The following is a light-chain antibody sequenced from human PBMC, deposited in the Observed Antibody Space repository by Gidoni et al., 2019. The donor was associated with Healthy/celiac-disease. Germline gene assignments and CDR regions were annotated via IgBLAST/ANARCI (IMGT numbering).Light chain of an antibody. CDR2: AAS. V-gene: IGKV1-39*01. Sequence: IQMTQSPSSLSASVGDRVTITCRASQSISSYLNWYQQKPGKDPKLLIYAASSLQSGVPSRFSGSGSGTDFTLTISSLQPEDFATYYCQQSYSTPFTFGPGTKVDIK. J-gene: IGKJ3*01. CDR3: QQSYSTPFT. CDR1: QSISSY.